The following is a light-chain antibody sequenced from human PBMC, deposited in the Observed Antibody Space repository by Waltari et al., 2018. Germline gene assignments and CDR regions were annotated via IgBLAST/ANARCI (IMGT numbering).Light chain of an antibody. CDR3: ASYISSSTLEL. V-gene: IGLV2-14*03. CDR1: SSDVGVNNY. J-gene: IGLJ2*01. CDR2: DVS. Sequence: QSALTQPASVSGSPGPSITISCPGPSSDVGVNNYVSLYQQHPGKAPKLMIYDVSNRPSWVSNRFSGSKSGNTASLTISGLQAEDEADYYCASYISSSTLELFGGGTSLTVL.